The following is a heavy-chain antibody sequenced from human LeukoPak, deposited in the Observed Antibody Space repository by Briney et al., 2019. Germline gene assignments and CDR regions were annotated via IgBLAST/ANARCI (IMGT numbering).Heavy chain of an antibody. D-gene: IGHD3-10*01. V-gene: IGHV5-51*01. CDR2: IYPGDSDT. CDR1: GYSFTSYW. J-gene: IGHJ4*02. Sequence: LGESLKISCKGSGYSFTSYWIGWVRQMPGKGLEWMGIIYPGDSDTRYSPSFQGQVTISADKSISTAYLQWSSLKASDTAMYYCARTFYGSGSYSPPLGYWGQGTLVTVS. CDR3: ARTFYGSGSYSPPLGY.